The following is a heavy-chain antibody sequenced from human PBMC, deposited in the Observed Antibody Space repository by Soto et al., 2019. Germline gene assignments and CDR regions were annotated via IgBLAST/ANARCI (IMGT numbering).Heavy chain of an antibody. Sequence: EVQLVESGGGLVHPGGSLKLSCAVSGFTFSGSVMHWVRQAPGKGLEWLGRIRSRDSDYATSYAESVKGRVTISRDDSKNTAYLQVTSLNIEDTALFYCTTYCNSSKGFDYWGQGTLVTVSS. J-gene: IGHJ4*02. CDR2: IRSRDSDYAT. CDR1: GFTFSGSV. V-gene: IGHV3-73*01. CDR3: TTYCNSSKGFDY. D-gene: IGHD6-6*01.